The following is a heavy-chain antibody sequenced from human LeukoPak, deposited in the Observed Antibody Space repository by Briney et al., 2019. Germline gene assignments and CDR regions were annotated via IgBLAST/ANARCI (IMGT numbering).Heavy chain of an antibody. CDR2: IKQDGSEK. CDR1: GFTFSSYW. V-gene: IGHV3-7*04. CDR3: AMESENYYFDY. Sequence: GGSLRLSCAASGFTFSSYWMSWVRQAPGKGLEWVANIKQDGSEKYYVDSVKGRFTISRDNAKNSLYLQMNSLRAEDTAVYYCAMESENYYFDYWGQGTLVTVSS. J-gene: IGHJ4*02.